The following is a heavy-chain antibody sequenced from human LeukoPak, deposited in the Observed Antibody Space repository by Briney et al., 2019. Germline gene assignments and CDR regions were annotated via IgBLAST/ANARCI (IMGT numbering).Heavy chain of an antibody. Sequence: PGGSLRLSCAASGFTFSSYEMNWVRQAPGKGLEWVSYISSSGSTIYYADSVKGRFTISRDNAKNSLYLQMNSLRAEDTAVYYCARLVADFYYYYYMDVWGKGTTVTVSS. CDR2: ISSSGSTI. J-gene: IGHJ6*03. CDR1: GFTFSSYE. V-gene: IGHV3-48*03. D-gene: IGHD6-19*01. CDR3: ARLVADFYYYYYMDV.